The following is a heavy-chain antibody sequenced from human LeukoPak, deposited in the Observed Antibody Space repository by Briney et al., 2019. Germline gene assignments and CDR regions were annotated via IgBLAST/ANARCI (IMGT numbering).Heavy chain of an antibody. CDR3: ATGRDTAMVRLDY. D-gene: IGHD5-18*01. Sequence: PGGPLRLSCAASGFTFSSYGMHWVRQAPGKGLEWVAFIRYDETNKYYADSVKGRFTISRDNSKNTMYLQMNSLRAEDTAVYFCATGRDTAMVRLDYWGQGTLVTVSS. V-gene: IGHV3-30*02. CDR1: GFTFSSYG. J-gene: IGHJ4*02. CDR2: IRYDETNK.